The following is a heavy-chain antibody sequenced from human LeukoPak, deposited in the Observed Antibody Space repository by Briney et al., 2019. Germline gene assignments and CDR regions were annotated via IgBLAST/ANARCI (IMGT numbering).Heavy chain of an antibody. CDR2: IYPGDSDT. V-gene: IGHV5-51*01. Sequence: GESLKISCKGFGYRFTSYWIGWVRQMPGKGLEWMGMIYPGDSDTRYSPSFQGQVTISADKSISAAYLQWSSLKASDTAMYYCARREDYYDSSGYPTYYFDYWGQGTLVTASS. D-gene: IGHD3-22*01. J-gene: IGHJ4*02. CDR3: ARREDYYDSSGYPTYYFDY. CDR1: GYRFTSYW.